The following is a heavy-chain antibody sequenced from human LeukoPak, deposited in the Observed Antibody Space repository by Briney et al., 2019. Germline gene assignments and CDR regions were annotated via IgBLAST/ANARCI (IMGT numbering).Heavy chain of an antibody. Sequence: GRSLRLSCAASGFTFSSYDMHWVRQATGKGLEWVSAIGTAGDTYYPGSVKGRFTISRENAKNSLYLQMNSLRAGDTAVYYCARGSPTYYYGSGSYSDAFDIWGQGTMVTVSS. CDR1: GFTFSSYD. CDR2: IGTAGDT. J-gene: IGHJ3*02. CDR3: ARGSPTYYYGSGSYSDAFDI. V-gene: IGHV3-13*01. D-gene: IGHD3-10*01.